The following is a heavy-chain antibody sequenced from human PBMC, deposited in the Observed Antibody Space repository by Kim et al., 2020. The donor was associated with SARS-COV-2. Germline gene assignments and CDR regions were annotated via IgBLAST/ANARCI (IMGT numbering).Heavy chain of an antibody. V-gene: IGHV4-59*01. J-gene: IGHJ5*02. CDR2: IYYSGST. CDR1: GGSISSYY. D-gene: IGHD4-17*01. Sequence: SETLSLTCTVSGGSISSYYWSWIRQPPGKGLEWIGYIYYSGSTNYNPSLKSRVTISIDTSKNQFSLKLSSVTAADTAVYYCARATTVLTWFDPWGQGALVTVSS. CDR3: ARATTVLTWFDP.